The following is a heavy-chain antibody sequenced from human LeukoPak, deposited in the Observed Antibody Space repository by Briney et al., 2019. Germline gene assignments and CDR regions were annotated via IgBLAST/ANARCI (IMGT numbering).Heavy chain of an antibody. J-gene: IGHJ3*02. Sequence: GASVKVSCKASGGTFSSYAISWVRQAPGQGLEWMGRIIPILVIANYARKLQGRVTITADNSTRTTYIELSSLRSEDTAVYYCARAPPIGTTGTTEAFDIWGQGTMVTVSS. CDR1: GGTFSSYA. CDR2: IIPILVIA. CDR3: ARAPPIGTTGTTEAFDI. V-gene: IGHV1-69*04. D-gene: IGHD1-1*01.